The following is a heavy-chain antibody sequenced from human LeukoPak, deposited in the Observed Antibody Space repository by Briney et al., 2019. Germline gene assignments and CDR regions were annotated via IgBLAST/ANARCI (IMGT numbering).Heavy chain of an antibody. Sequence: GGSLRLSCAASGFTVSSNYMSWVRQAPGKGLEWVSGIYSGGSTYYADSVKGRFTISRDNSKNTLYLQMNSLRAEDTAVYYCARVDYDFWSGYYFDYWGQGTLVTVSS. CDR2: IYSGGST. V-gene: IGHV3-53*01. CDR1: GFTVSSNY. J-gene: IGHJ4*02. D-gene: IGHD3-3*01. CDR3: ARVDYDFWSGYYFDY.